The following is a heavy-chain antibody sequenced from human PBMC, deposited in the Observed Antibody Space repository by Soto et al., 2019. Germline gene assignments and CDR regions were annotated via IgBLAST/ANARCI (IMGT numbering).Heavy chain of an antibody. V-gene: IGHV4-61*01. CDR2: IYGSGNT. CDR1: VTSLNSGTNC. J-gene: IGHJ5*02. Sequence: AETLSVTCTVSVTSLNSGTNCWNWVRQPPGKALEWIGYIYGSGNTKYNPSLKSRVTISQDTSKNQVSLKMNSVTATDTAMYYCAGDWGTYWFDPWGQGIMVTVSS. CDR3: AGDWGTYWFDP. D-gene: IGHD7-27*01.